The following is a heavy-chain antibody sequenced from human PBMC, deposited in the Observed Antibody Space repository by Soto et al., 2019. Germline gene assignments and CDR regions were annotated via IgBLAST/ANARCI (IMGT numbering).Heavy chain of an antibody. V-gene: IGHV1-2*02. CDR1: GYTFTGYY. D-gene: IGHD1-7*01. Sequence: QVQLVQSGAEVKKPGASVKVSCKASGYTFTGYYMHWVRQAPGQGLEWMGWINPNSGGTNYAQKFQGRVTMTRDKDSSTAYMELSRLRSVATAVYYCARDTDRKFKSGTALYYYYGMDVWGQGTTVTVSS. CDR2: INPNSGGT. CDR3: ARDTDRKFKSGTALYYYYGMDV. J-gene: IGHJ6*02.